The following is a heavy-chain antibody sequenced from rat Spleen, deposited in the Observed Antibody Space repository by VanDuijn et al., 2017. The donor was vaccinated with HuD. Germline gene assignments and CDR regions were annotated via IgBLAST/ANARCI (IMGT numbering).Heavy chain of an antibody. CDR1: GFTFSNYG. CDR3: TPEETGRSFPY. J-gene: IGHJ3*01. Sequence: EVHLVESGGGLVQPGRSLKLSCAASGFTFSNYGIHWIRQAPTKGLEWVASISTDGGTTYYRESVKGRFTVSRDNAKNTLYLQMDSLTSEDTATYYCTPEETGRSFPYWGQGTLVTVSS. V-gene: IGHV5-19*01. D-gene: IGHD5-1*01. CDR2: ISTDGGTT.